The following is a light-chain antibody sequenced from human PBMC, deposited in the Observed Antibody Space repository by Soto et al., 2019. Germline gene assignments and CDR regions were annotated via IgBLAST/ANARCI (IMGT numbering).Light chain of an antibody. V-gene: IGLV2-11*01. J-gene: IGLJ2*01. CDR1: SSDVGRYDY. Sequence: QSVLTQPRSVSGSPGQSVTISCTGTSSDVGRYDYVSWYQQHPGKAPKLIIYDVTERPAGVPDRFSGSKSGNTASLTISGLQAEDEAEYYCSSYTSDITHVVFGGGTQLTVL. CDR3: SSYTSDITHVV. CDR2: DVT.